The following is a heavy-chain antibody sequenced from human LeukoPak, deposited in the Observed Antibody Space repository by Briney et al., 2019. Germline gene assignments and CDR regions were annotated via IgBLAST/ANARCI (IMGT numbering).Heavy chain of an antibody. CDR2: ISSSSSYI. CDR1: EFTFSRYG. D-gene: IGHD6-19*01. J-gene: IGHJ4*02. CDR3: ARAVAGYYFDY. V-gene: IGHV3-21*04. Sequence: PGGSLRLSCAASEFTFSRYGMNWVRQAPGKGLEWVSSISSSSSYIYYADSVKGRFTISRDNAKNSLYLQMNSLRAEDTAVYYCARAVAGYYFDYWGQGTLVTVSS.